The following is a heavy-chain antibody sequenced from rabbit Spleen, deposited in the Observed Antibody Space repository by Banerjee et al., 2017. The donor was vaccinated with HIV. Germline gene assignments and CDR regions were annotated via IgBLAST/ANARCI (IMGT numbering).Heavy chain of an antibody. Sequence: QSLEESGGGLVKPGTSLTLTCRASGFSFNSGYDMCWVRQAPGKGLEWIACIYAGSSGSTYSATWAKGRFTVSKTSSTTVTLQMTSLTAADTATYFCARDTGTSFSTYGMALWGPGTLVTVS. CDR2: IYAGSSGST. D-gene: IGHD7-1*01. CDR3: ARDTGTSFSTYGMAL. J-gene: IGHJ6*01. V-gene: IGHV1S40*01. CDR1: GFSFNSGYD.